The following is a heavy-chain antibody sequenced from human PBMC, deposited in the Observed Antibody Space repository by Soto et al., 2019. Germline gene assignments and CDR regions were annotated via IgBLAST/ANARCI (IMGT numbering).Heavy chain of an antibody. Sequence: GGSLRLSCAASGFTFSSYAMSWVRQAPGKGLDWVSGISGSGGSTYYADSVKGRFTISRDNSKNTLYLQMNSLRAEDTAFYYCARLYCSTTGCYYERADAFDIWGQGTMVTVSS. CDR3: ARLYCSTTGCYYERADAFDI. D-gene: IGHD2-2*01. J-gene: IGHJ3*02. CDR1: GFTFSSYA. CDR2: ISGSGGST. V-gene: IGHV3-23*01.